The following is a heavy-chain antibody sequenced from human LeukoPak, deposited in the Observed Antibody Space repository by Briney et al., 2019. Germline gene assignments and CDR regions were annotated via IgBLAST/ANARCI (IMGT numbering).Heavy chain of an antibody. Sequence: ASVKVSCKASGYTFTSYGINWVRQAPGQGLEWMGWISAYNGNTNYAQKLQGRVIMTTDTSTRTIYMELRSLTSDDTAVYYCAVIPGYNWNDGLRDYWGQGTLVTVSS. J-gene: IGHJ4*02. D-gene: IGHD1-1*01. CDR1: GYTFTSYG. V-gene: IGHV1-18*01. CDR3: AVIPGYNWNDGLRDY. CDR2: ISAYNGNT.